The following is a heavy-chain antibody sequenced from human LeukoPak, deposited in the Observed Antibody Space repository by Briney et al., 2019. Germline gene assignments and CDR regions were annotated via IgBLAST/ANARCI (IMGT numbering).Heavy chain of an antibody. Sequence: GRSLRLSCAASGFTFSSYAMHWVRQAPGKGLEWVAVISYDGSNKYYADSVKGRFTISRDNSKNTLYLQMNSLRAEDTAVYYCARREGRITIFGVVIIRGPDYWGQGTLVTVSS. D-gene: IGHD3-3*01. CDR2: ISYDGSNK. J-gene: IGHJ4*02. V-gene: IGHV3-30-3*01. CDR3: ARREGRITIFGVVIIRGPDY. CDR1: GFTFSSYA.